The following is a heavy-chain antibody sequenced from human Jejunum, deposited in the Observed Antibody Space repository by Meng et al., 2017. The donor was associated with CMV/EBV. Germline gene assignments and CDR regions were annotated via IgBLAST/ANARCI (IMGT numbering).Heavy chain of an antibody. CDR3: AKDEGSHSRWPQNYVDF. CDR1: FSNYG. D-gene: IGHD6-13*01. V-gene: IGHV3-30*02. J-gene: IGHJ4*02. Sequence: FSNYGMHWVRQAPGKGLEWVSYMMYDGTNGYYADSVKGRFTISRDNSKNTLYLQMNSLRADDTALYFCAKDEGSHSRWPQNYVDFWGQGTLVTVSS. CDR2: MMYDGTNG.